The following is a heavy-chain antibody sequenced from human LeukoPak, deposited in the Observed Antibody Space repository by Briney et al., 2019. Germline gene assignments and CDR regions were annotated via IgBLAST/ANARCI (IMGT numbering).Heavy chain of an antibody. CDR2: IYYSGNT. CDR3: TRDYTSRWCYFDH. J-gene: IGHJ4*02. Sequence: KPSETLSLTCTVSGGSISNYHWSWVRQPPGKGLEWIGYIYYSGNTNYNPSLKSRVTISLNTSKNQFSLKLTSVTAADTAVYYCTRDYTSRWCYFDHWGQGTLVTVSS. V-gene: IGHV4-59*01. D-gene: IGHD6-19*01. CDR1: GGSISNYH.